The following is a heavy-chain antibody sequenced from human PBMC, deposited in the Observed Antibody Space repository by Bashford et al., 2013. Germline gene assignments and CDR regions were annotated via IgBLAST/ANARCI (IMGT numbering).Heavy chain of an antibody. CDR2: IYYSGST. CDR3: ARPSVLFSHYYYGMDV. J-gene: IGHJ6*02. CDR1: GGSISSGGYY. V-gene: IGHV4-31*03. Sequence: SETLSLTCTVSGGSISSGGYYWSWIRQHPGKGLEWIGYIYYSGSTYYNPSLKSRVTISVDTSKNQFSLKLSSVTAADTAVYYCARPSVLFSHYYYGMDVWGQGTTVTVSS.